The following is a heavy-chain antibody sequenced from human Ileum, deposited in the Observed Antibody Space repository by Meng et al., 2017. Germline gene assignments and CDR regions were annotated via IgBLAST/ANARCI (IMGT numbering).Heavy chain of an antibody. D-gene: IGHD6-6*01. CDR1: GFAFSSLW. J-gene: IGHJ4*02. CDR3: VRLGGSSPVDY. CDR2: IDTDGIGT. V-gene: IGHV3-74*01. Sequence: VHWVESGGGLVQAGGSLRLSCAASGFAFSSLWMHWVRQAPGKGLVWVSRIDTDGIGTTYADSVKGRFTISRDNAKNTLYLQMNSLRDEDTAVYYCVRLGGSSPVDYWGQGILVTVSS.